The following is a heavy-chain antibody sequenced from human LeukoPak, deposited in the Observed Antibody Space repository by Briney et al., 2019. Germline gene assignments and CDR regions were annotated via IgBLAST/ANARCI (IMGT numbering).Heavy chain of an antibody. CDR1: GFTFSRYA. CDR2: ISYHGSDK. CDR3: ARVIVPTYSYGMDV. Sequence: GGSLRLSCVASGFTFSRYAMHWVRQAPGKGLEWVTIISYHGSDKYYAESVKGRFTISRDNSKNTLYLQMNSLRVEDTGVYYCARVIVPTYSYGMDVWGQGTAVTVSS. D-gene: IGHD2-2*01. J-gene: IGHJ6*02. V-gene: IGHV3-30*04.